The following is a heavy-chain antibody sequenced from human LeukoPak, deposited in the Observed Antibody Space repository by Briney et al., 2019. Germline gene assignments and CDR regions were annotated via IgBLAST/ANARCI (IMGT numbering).Heavy chain of an antibody. J-gene: IGHJ4*02. V-gene: IGHV3-74*01. CDR3: VRGAQLPGIDY. D-gene: IGHD1-1*01. CDR2: INTDWSIT. Sequence: PGWSLRLSCAASGFTFSDYWMHWVRQVPGKGLVWVSRINTDWSITNHAASVKGRFTISRGNAEDIVYLQIDSLKAEDTAVYYCVRGAQLPGIDYWGQGTLVTVSS. CDR1: GFTFSDYW.